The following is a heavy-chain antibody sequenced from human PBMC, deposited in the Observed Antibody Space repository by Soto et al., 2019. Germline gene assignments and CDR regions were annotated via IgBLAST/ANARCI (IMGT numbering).Heavy chain of an antibody. V-gene: IGHV3-23*01. Sequence: LRLSCAASGITFSNYVMSWVRQAPGKGLEWVSGISGSGDNTYYADSVKGRFTISRDNPKNTLYLQMNSLRAEDTAVYYCAKPLADYYDSSGYYFKPIDYWGQGTLGTVS. D-gene: IGHD3-22*01. CDR3: AKPLADYYDSSGYYFKPIDY. CDR2: ISGSGDNT. J-gene: IGHJ4*02. CDR1: GITFSNYV.